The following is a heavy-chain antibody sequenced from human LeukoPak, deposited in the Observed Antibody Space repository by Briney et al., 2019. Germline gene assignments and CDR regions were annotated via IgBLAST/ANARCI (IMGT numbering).Heavy chain of an antibody. Sequence: GASVPVSFKSSGYTFTTYGMTWVRQAPGQGLQWMGIIAYNGNTYYAENLQGRVTMTTDSSTNTAYMELRNLRSDDTAVYYCARCSSSWYLYDYWGQGTLVTVSS. CDR1: GYTFTTYG. CDR3: ARCSSSWYLYDY. J-gene: IGHJ4*02. V-gene: IGHV1-18*01. CDR2: IIAYNGNT. D-gene: IGHD6-13*01.